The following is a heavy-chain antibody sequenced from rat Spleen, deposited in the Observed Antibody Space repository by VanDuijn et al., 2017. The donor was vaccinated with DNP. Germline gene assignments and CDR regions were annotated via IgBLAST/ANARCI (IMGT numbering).Heavy chain of an antibody. D-gene: IGHD1-3*01. CDR2: IWKHGAT. CDR1: GFSLTSYN. J-gene: IGHJ3*01. CDR3: ARDGVANPFAH. Sequence: QVQLKESGPGLVQPSQTLSLTCTVAGFSLTSYNVHWVRQPPGKGLEWMGVIWKHGATRYNSALKSRLSFSKATSKSQVFLEMNGLQTEDTATYYCARDGVANPFAHWGQGTLVTVSS. V-gene: IGHV2-41*01.